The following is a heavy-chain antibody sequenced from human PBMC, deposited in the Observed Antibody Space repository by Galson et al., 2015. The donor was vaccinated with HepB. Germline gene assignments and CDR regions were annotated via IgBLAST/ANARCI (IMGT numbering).Heavy chain of an antibody. CDR1: GFTFSDYY. CDR2: ISSSGDTI. D-gene: IGHD6-19*01. V-gene: IGHV3-11*01. CDR3: ARGGGKNLAGLVHYYYYGLDV. J-gene: IGHJ6*02. Sequence: SLRLSCAASGFTFSDYYMSWIRQAPGKGLEWLSYISSSGDTIYYADSVRGRFTVSRDNANNSLYLQMNSLRAEDTAVYYCARGGGKNLAGLVHYYYYGLDVWGQGTTVTVSS.